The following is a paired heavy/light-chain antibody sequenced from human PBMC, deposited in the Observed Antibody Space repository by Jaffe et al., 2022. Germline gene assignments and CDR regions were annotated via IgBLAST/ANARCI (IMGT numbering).Light chain of an antibody. Sequence: EIVLTQSPGTLSLSPGERVTLSCRTSQTVSSNYLAWYQHKPGQAPRLLIYGASSRATGIPDRFSGSGSGTDFTLIISRLEPEDFAVYYCQQYGTSPLTFGGGTKVEIK. J-gene: IGKJ4*01. V-gene: IGKV3-20*01. CDR3: QQYGTSPLT. CDR2: GAS. CDR1: QTVSSNY.
Heavy chain of an antibody. CDR1: GGSISSTGHY. CDR2: VFYSGIT. D-gene: IGHD1-26*01. J-gene: IGHJ4*02. V-gene: IGHV4-39*01. Sequence: QLQLQESGPGLVKPSETLSLSCTVSGGSISSTGHYWGWIRQPPGRELEWIGNVFYSGITYYNPSLKSRVTISVDTSKNQFSLSLSSATAADTAVYYCARLLKWGWGFGDNWGQGTLVTVSS. CDR3: ARLLKWGWGFGDN.